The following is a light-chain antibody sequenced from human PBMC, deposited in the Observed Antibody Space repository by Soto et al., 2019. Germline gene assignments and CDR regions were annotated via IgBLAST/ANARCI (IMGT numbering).Light chain of an antibody. CDR2: DVS. CDR1: SSDVGGYNY. CDR3: CSYAGSDTRYV. J-gene: IGLJ1*01. V-gene: IGLV2-11*01. Sequence: QSALTQPRSVSGYPGQSVTISCTGTSSDVGGYNYVSWYQQHPGKAPKLMIYDVSKRPSGVPDRFSGSKSGNTASLTISGLQAEDEADYYCCSYAGSDTRYVFGTGTKLTVL.